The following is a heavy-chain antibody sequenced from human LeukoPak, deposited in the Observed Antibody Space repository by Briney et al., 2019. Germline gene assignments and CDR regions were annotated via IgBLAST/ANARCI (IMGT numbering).Heavy chain of an antibody. CDR2: IWYDGSNK. J-gene: IGHJ6*02. CDR3: ARKDDFWSGYLYYYYGMDV. Sequence: GGSLRLSCAASGFTFSSYGMHWVRQAPGKGLEWVAVIWYDGSNKYYADSVKGRFTISRDNSKNTLYLQMNSLRAEDTAVYYCARKDDFWSGYLYYYYGMDVWGQGTTVTVSS. D-gene: IGHD3-3*01. V-gene: IGHV3-33*01. CDR1: GFTFSSYG.